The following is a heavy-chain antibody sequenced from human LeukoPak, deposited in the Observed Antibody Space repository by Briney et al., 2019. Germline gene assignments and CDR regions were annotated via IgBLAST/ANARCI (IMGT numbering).Heavy chain of an antibody. J-gene: IGHJ4*02. Sequence: GASVKVSCKASGYTFTSYDINWVRQATGQGLEWMGWISAYNGNTNYAQKLQGRVIMTTDTSTSTAYMELRSLRSDDTAVYYCARERYDFWSGYYGSDYYFDYWGQGTLVTVSS. CDR2: ISAYNGNT. D-gene: IGHD3-3*01. CDR3: ARERYDFWSGYYGSDYYFDY. CDR1: GYTFTSYD. V-gene: IGHV1-18*01.